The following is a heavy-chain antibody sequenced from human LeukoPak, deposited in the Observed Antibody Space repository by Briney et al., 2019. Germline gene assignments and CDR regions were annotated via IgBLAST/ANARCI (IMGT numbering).Heavy chain of an antibody. D-gene: IGHD5-24*01. J-gene: IGHJ3*02. Sequence: GGSLRLSCAASGFSLSSYWMSWVRQAPGKGLEWVANIKQDGSEKYYVDSVKGRFTMSRDKAKNSLYLQMNSLRAEDTAVYYCASLAPGWLQPSNDAFDIWGQGTMVTVSS. CDR1: GFSLSSYW. CDR3: ASLAPGWLQPSNDAFDI. CDR2: IKQDGSEK. V-gene: IGHV3-7*01.